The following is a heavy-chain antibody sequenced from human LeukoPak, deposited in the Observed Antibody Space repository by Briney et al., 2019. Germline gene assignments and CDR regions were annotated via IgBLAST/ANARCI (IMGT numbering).Heavy chain of an antibody. V-gene: IGHV3-21*01. J-gene: IGHJ4*02. CDR3: ARDYLGYCSGGSCYGFDY. CDR1: GFTLSSYS. Sequence: GGSLRLSRAASGFTLSSYSKNRVPQAPGEGVEWVSSLSCSSSYIYYADSVKGRFTISRDNAKNSLYLQMNSLRAEDTAVYYCARDYLGYCSGGSCYGFDYWGQGTLVTVSS. D-gene: IGHD2-15*01. CDR2: LSCSSSYI.